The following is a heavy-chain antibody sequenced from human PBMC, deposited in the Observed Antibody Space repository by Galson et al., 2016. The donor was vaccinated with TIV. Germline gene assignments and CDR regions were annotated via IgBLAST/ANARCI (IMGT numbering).Heavy chain of an antibody. Sequence: SLRLSCAASGFAFNNYWIHWVRQAPGKGLQWVARINGDGSSTDYADSVEGRFPIPRDNAKSAVYRQLNSLRADDTAVYFCARALDYYRSSAYSYRGDFYYYAMDVWGQGTTLTVSS. CDR2: INGDGSST. J-gene: IGHJ6*02. V-gene: IGHV3-74*01. CDR1: GFAFNNYW. D-gene: IGHD3-22*01. CDR3: ARALDYYRSSAYSYRGDFYYYAMDV.